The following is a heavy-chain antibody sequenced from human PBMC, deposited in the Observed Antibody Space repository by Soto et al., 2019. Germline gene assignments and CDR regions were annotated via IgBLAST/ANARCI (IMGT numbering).Heavy chain of an antibody. J-gene: IGHJ3*02. CDR3: ARHVAGSGYWAGAFDI. D-gene: IGHD3-22*01. V-gene: IGHV1-69*13. Sequence: ASVKVSCKASGGTFSSYAISWVRQAPGQGLEWMGGIIPIFGTANYAQKFQGRVTITADESTSTAYMELSSLRSEDTAVYYCARHVAGSGYWAGAFDIWGQGTMVTVSS. CDR1: GGTFSSYA. CDR2: IIPIFGTA.